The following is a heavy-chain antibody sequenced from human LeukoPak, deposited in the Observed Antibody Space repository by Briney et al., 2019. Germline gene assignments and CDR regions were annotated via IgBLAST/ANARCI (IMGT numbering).Heavy chain of an antibody. Sequence: PGGSLRLSCAASGFTFSNAWMSWVRQAPGKGLEWVARIKSKTDGGTTDYAAPVKGRFTISRDDSKSIAYLQMNSLKTEDTAVYYCTRDSPYGGNVILPYYYYYMDVWGKGTTVTVSS. V-gene: IGHV3-15*01. D-gene: IGHD4-23*01. J-gene: IGHJ6*03. CDR2: IKSKTDGGTT. CDR1: GFTFSNAW. CDR3: TRDSPYGGNVILPYYYYYMDV.